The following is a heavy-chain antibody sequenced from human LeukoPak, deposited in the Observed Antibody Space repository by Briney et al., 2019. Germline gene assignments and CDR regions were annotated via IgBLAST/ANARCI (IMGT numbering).Heavy chain of an antibody. CDR1: GSTFSSYA. CDR2: ISGSGGRT. D-gene: IGHD6-13*01. Sequence: GGSLRLSCAASGSTFSSYAMSWVRQAPGKWLEWVSAISGSGGRTYHVDSVKGRFTISRDNSKNTLFLQMNSLRAEDTAVYYCAYRIAATGNVYWGQGTLVTVSS. J-gene: IGHJ4*02. V-gene: IGHV3-23*01. CDR3: AYRIAATGNVY.